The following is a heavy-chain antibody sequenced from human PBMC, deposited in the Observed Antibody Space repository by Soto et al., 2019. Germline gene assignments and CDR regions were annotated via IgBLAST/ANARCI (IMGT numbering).Heavy chain of an antibody. D-gene: IGHD1-26*01. CDR1: GGTFSSYA. CDR3: ARSGGSYYDPNYYGMDV. J-gene: IGHJ6*02. CDR2: IIPIFGTA. V-gene: IGHV1-69*13. Sequence: SVKVSCKASGGTFSSYAISWVRQAPGQGLEWMGGIIPIFGTANYAQKFQGRVTITADESTSTAYMELSSLRSEDTAVYYCARSGGSYYDPNYYGMDVWGQGTTVTVSS.